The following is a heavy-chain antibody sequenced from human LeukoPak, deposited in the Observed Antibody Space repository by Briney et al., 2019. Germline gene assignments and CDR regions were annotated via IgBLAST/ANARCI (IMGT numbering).Heavy chain of an antibody. CDR1: GGSFSGYY. J-gene: IGHJ3*02. CDR2: INHSGST. V-gene: IGHV4-34*01. Sequence: SETLSLTCAVYGGSFSGYYWSWIRQPPGKGLEWIGEINHSGSTNYNPSLKSRVTISVDTSKNQFSLKLSSVTAADTAVYYCARDSGSYYHDAFDIWGQGTMVTVSS. D-gene: IGHD1-26*01. CDR3: ARDSGSYYHDAFDI.